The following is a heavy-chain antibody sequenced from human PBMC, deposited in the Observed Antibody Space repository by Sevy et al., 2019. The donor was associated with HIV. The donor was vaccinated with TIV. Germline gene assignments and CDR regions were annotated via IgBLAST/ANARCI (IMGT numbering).Heavy chain of an antibody. CDR1: GFTFDDYA. CDR3: VKDKEVRGIIIKGAFDY. J-gene: IGHJ4*02. D-gene: IGHD3-10*01. Sequence: GGSLRLSCAASGFTFDDYAMHWVRQAPGKGLEWVSGISWKSGTTGYADSVKGRFTISRDNAKNSLYLQMNSLRAEDTALYYCVKDKEVRGIIIKGAFDYWGQGTLVTVSS. CDR2: ISWKSGTT. V-gene: IGHV3-9*01.